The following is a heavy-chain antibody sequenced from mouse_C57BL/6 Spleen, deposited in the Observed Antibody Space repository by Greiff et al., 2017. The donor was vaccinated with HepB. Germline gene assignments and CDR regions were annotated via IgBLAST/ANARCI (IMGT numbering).Heavy chain of an antibody. CDR3: ARPGLGYFDY. CDR1: GFTFSDYG. Sequence: EVKLMESGGGLVKPGGSLKLSCAASGFTFSDYGMHWVRQAPEKGLEWVAYISSGSSTIYYADTVKGRFTISRDNAKNTLFLQMTSLRSEDTAMYYCARPGLGYFDYWGQGTTLTVSS. J-gene: IGHJ2*01. CDR2: ISSGSSTI. D-gene: IGHD4-1*01. V-gene: IGHV5-17*01.